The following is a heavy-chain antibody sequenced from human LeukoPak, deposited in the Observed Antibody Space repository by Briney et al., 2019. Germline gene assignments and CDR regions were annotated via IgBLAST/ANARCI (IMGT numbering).Heavy chain of an antibody. J-gene: IGHJ4*02. Sequence: PSETLSLTCTVSVGSISNYYWNWILQPPGKGLEWLGYIYYTGSTKYNPSLKSRVTISVDTSKNQFSLKLSSVTAADTAVYYCARVSVHGYSDYWGQGTLVTVSS. V-gene: IGHV4-59*01. D-gene: IGHD2-8*01. CDR1: VGSISNYY. CDR2: IYYTGST. CDR3: ARVSVHGYSDY.